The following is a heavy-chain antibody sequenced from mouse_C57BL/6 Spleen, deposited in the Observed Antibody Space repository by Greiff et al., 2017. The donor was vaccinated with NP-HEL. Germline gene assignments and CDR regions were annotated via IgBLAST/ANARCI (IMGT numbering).Heavy chain of an antibody. D-gene: IGHD2-5*01. V-gene: IGHV1-55*01. CDR1: GYTFTSYW. Sequence: QVQLKQPGAELVKPGASVKMSCKASGYTFTSYWITWVKQRPGQGLEWIGDIYPGSGSTNYNEKFKSKATLTVDTSSSTAYMQLSSLTSEDSAVYYCARRNYYSKYYAMDDWGQGTSVTVSS. CDR2: IYPGSGST. CDR3: ARRNYYSKYYAMDD. J-gene: IGHJ4*01.